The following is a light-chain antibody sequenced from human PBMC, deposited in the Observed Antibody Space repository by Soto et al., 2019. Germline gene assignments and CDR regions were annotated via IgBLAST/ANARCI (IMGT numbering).Light chain of an antibody. Sequence: QSVLPRPASVSGSPGPSITLSCTGTSSDVGGYNYVSWYQHHPGKAPKLMIFDVSNRPSGVSNRFSGSKSGNTASLTISGLQPEDEADYYCSSYTTSNTRQIVFGTGTKVTVL. J-gene: IGLJ1*01. CDR3: SSYTTSNTRQIV. CDR2: DVS. CDR1: SSDVGGYNY. V-gene: IGLV2-14*03.